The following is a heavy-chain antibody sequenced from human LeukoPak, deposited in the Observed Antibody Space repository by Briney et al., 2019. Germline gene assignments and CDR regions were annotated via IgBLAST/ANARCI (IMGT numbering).Heavy chain of an antibody. V-gene: IGHV3-23*01. Sequence: GGSLRLSCAASGFTFSSDAMSWVRQAPGKGLEWVSAISGSGGSTYYADSVKGRLTISRDNSKNTLYLQMNSLRAEDTAVYYCAKRLYYYDSSGHSDYWGQGTLVTVSS. J-gene: IGHJ4*02. CDR2: ISGSGGST. CDR1: GFTFSSDA. CDR3: AKRLYYYDSSGHSDY. D-gene: IGHD3-22*01.